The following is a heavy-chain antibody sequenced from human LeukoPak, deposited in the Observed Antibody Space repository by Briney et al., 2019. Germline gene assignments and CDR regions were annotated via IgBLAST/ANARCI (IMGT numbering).Heavy chain of an antibody. V-gene: IGHV3-48*02. J-gene: IGHJ4*02. D-gene: IGHD1-26*01. Sequence: PGGSLRLSCAASGFTFSSYGMNWVRQAPGKGLEWLSYISTSGTTIYFADSVKGRFTISRDNAKSSLYLQMNSLRDEDTAVYYYARDWSFSFDYWGQGTLVTISS. CDR2: ISTSGTTI. CDR1: GFTFSSYG. CDR3: ARDWSFSFDY.